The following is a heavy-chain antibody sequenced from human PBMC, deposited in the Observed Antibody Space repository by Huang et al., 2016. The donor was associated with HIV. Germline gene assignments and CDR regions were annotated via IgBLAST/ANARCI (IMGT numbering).Heavy chain of an antibody. V-gene: IGHV4-39*02. CDR2: IYYTGSP. J-gene: IGHJ4*02. Sequence: QMQLQESGPGLVKPSETLSLTCIVSGGSVSSSIYYWVWIRQSPGKGLEWIGSIYYTGSPSYNPSLKSRVTISVDTSKNHFSLRLISVTAADTAVYYCARLESTAMTYWGQGTLVTVSS. CDR3: ARLESTAMTY. CDR1: GGSVSSSIYY. D-gene: IGHD5-18*01.